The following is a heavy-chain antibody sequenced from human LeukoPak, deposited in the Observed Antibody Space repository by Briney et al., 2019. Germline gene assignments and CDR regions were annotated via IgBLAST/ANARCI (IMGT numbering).Heavy chain of an antibody. D-gene: IGHD6-19*01. J-gene: IGHJ4*02. Sequence: GGSLRPSCAASGFTFISYAMGWVRQAPGKGLEWVSAISGSGGSAYYGDSVKGRFTISRDNSKNTLYLQMNSLRAEDTAVYYCPKRGSRGWYVPAGFDYWGQGTLVTVSS. CDR1: GFTFISYA. CDR3: PKRGSRGWYVPAGFDY. V-gene: IGHV3-23*01. CDR2: ISGSGGSA.